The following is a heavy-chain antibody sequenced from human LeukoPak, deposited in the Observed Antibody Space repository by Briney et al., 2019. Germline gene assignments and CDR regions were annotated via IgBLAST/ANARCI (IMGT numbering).Heavy chain of an antibody. Sequence: ASVKVSCKASGYTFTSYGISWVRQAPGQGLEWMGWINPNSGGTNYAQKFQGRVTMTRDTSISTAYMELSRLRSDDTAVYYCARGYCSSTSCYGNYWGQGTLVTVSS. CDR1: GYTFTSYG. D-gene: IGHD2-2*01. CDR3: ARGYCSSTSCYGNY. V-gene: IGHV1-2*02. CDR2: INPNSGGT. J-gene: IGHJ4*02.